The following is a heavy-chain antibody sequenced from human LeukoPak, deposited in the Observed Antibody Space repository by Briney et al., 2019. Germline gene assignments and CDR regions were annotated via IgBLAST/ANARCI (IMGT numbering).Heavy chain of an antibody. Sequence: GGSLRLSCAASGFTFSSYSMNWVRQAPGKGLEWVSSISSSSSYIYYADSVKGRFTISRDNAKNSLFLQMNSLRDEDTAVYYCAREWDDGRGWFGFWGQGALVTVSS. V-gene: IGHV3-21*01. CDR1: GFTFSSYS. CDR2: ISSSSSYI. J-gene: IGHJ4*02. D-gene: IGHD6-19*01. CDR3: AREWDDGRGWFGF.